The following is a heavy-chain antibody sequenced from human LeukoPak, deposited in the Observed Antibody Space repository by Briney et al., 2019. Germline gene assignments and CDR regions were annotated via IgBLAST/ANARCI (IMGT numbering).Heavy chain of an antibody. V-gene: IGHV1-8*03. J-gene: IGHJ3*02. CDR2: MNPNSGNT. Sequence: ASVKVSCKASGYTFTSYDINWVRQATGQGLEWMGWMNPNSGNTGYAQKFQGRVTITRNTSISTAYMELSSLRSEDTAVYYCARYYYDSSGLLLWNAFDIWGQGTMVTVSS. CDR3: ARYYYDSSGLLLWNAFDI. CDR1: GYTFTSYD. D-gene: IGHD3-22*01.